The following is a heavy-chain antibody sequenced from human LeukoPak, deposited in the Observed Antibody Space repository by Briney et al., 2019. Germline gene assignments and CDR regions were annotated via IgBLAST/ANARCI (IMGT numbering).Heavy chain of an antibody. CDR1: GFTFRSHD. D-gene: IGHD6-13*01. CDR2: ISGSGGST. CDR3: ARGDSAAGAFDY. Sequence: GGSLRLSCAASGFTFRSHDMSWVRQAPGKGLEWVSGISGSGGSTFYADSVKGRFTISRDNSKNTLYLQMNSLRAEDTAVYYCARGDSAAGAFDYWGQGTLVTVSS. V-gene: IGHV3-23*01. J-gene: IGHJ4*02.